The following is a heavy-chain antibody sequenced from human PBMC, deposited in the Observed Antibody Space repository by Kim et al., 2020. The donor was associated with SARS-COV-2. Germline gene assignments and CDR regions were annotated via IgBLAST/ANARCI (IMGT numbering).Heavy chain of an antibody. Sequence: ASVKVSCKASGYTFTSYGISWVRQAPGQGLEWMGWISAYNGNTNYAQKLQGRVTMTTDTSTSTAYMELRSLRSDDTAVYYCARGGPVLLWFGELSGDYWGQGTLVTVSS. CDR1: GYTFTSYG. J-gene: IGHJ4*02. CDR3: ARGGPVLLWFGELSGDY. D-gene: IGHD3-10*01. V-gene: IGHV1-18*04. CDR2: ISAYNGNT.